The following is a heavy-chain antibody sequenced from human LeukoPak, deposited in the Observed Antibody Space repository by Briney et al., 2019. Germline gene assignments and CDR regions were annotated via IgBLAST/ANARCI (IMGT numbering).Heavy chain of an antibody. V-gene: IGHV4-34*01. Sequence: SETLSLTCAVYGGSFSGYYWSWIRQPPGKGLEWIGEINHSGSTNYNPSLKSRVTISVDTSKNQFSLRLSSVTAADTALYFCARRAGLHSLDYWDQGTLVTVST. D-gene: IGHD5/OR15-5a*01. J-gene: IGHJ4*02. CDR3: ARRAGLHSLDY. CDR2: INHSGST. CDR1: GGSFSGYY.